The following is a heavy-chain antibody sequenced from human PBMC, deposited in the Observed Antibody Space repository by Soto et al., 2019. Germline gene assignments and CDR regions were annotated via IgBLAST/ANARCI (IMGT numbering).Heavy chain of an antibody. D-gene: IGHD3-16*02. CDR1: GGSISSGDYY. J-gene: IGHJ6*02. Sequence: PSETLSLTCTVSGGSISSGDYYWSWIRQPPWKGLEWIGYIYYSGSTYYNPSLKSRVTISVDTSKNQFSLKLSSVTAADTAVYYCASGGMITFGGVIHYYGMDVWGQGXTVTVSS. CDR3: ASGGMITFGGVIHYYGMDV. CDR2: IYYSGST. V-gene: IGHV4-30-4*01.